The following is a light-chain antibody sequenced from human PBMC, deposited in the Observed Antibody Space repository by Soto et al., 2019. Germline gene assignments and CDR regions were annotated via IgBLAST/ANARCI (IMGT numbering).Light chain of an antibody. V-gene: IGLV7-46*01. CDR1: TGAVTSGHY. J-gene: IGLJ2*01. CDR3: LLSYSGVVV. Sequence: QAVVTQEPSMTVSPGGTMILTCCSSTGAVTSGHYPYWFQQKPGQAPRTLIYDTSNKQSWTPARFSGSLLWGKAALTLSGAQPEDEADYYCLLSYSGVVVIGGGTKLTVL. CDR2: DTS.